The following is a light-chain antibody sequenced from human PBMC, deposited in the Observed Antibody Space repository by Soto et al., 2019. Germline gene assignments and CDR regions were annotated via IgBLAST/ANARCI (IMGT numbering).Light chain of an antibody. J-gene: IGLJ1*01. V-gene: IGLV2-14*01. CDR1: SSDIGGYYY. CDR2: QVT. Sequence: QSVLTQPASVSGSPGQSITISCTGTSSDIGGYYYVSWYQHHPGKAPKLMIYQVTNRPSGVSHRFSGSKSGNTASLTISGLQAEDEADYYCTSYTSRSTYVFVTGTKVTVL. CDR3: TSYTSRSTYV.